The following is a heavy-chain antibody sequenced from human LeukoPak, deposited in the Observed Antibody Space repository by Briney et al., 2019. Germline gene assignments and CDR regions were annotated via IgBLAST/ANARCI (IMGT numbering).Heavy chain of an antibody. J-gene: IGHJ3*02. CDR2: IHSSSGSI. CDR3: ARDLAWDAFDI. CDR1: GFNFTNYN. Sequence: GGSLRLSCAASGFNFTNYNMNWVRQAPGKGLEWVSSIHSSSGSIYYADSLKGRFTISRDNAKNSLYLQMNSLRAEDTAVYYCARDLAWDAFDIWGEGTMVTVSS. V-gene: IGHV3-21*01.